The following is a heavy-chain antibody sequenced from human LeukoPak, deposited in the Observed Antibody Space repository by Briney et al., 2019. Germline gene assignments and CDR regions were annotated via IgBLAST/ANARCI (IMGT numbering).Heavy chain of an antibody. Sequence: PGGSLRLSCAASGFTFSSYWMHWVRQAPGMGLVWVSRISSDGGRINYADSVKGRFTIYRDNAKNTLYLQMNGLRAEDTAVYYCARALGSNSDYWGQGTLVTVSS. CDR3: ARALGSNSDY. CDR2: ISSDGGRI. V-gene: IGHV3-74*01. D-gene: IGHD1-26*01. J-gene: IGHJ4*02. CDR1: GFTFSSYW.